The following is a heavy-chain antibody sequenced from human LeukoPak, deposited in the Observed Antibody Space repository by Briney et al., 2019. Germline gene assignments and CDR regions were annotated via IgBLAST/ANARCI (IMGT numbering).Heavy chain of an antibody. J-gene: IGHJ4*02. CDR2: IYYTGST. CDR1: GGSLSSSSYY. V-gene: IGHV4-39*01. D-gene: IGHD5-24*01. CDR3: ASASNYFDILY. Sequence: PSETLSLTCTVSGGSLSSSSYYCGWIRQPPGKGLEWIGTIYYTGSTYYNPSLKSRVTISIDTSKNQFSLRLSSVTAADTAVYFCASASNYFDILYWGQGTLVTVSS.